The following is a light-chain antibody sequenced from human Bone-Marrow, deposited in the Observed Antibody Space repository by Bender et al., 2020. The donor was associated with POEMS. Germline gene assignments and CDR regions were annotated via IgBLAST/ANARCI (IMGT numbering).Light chain of an antibody. CDR2: LEGSGSY. Sequence: QPVLTQSSSASASLGSSVRLTCALSSGFSGYVIAWHQQRPGEAPHYLMRLEGSGSYTRGIEIPDRFSGSISGDDRHLIISNLQSDDEADYYCETWDSNIRIFGGGTKLTVL. J-gene: IGLJ2*01. CDR3: ETWDSNIRI. CDR1: SGFSGYV. V-gene: IGLV4-60*03.